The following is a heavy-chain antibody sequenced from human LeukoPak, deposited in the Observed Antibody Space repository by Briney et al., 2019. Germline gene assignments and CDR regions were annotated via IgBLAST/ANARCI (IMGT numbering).Heavy chain of an antibody. V-gene: IGHV1-69*04. J-gene: IGHJ3*02. D-gene: IGHD3-9*01. CDR2: IIPILGIA. CDR3: AREHYDILTGYYGLDAFDI. Sequence: SVKLSCKASGGTFSSYAISWVRQAPGQGLEWMGRIIPILGIANYAQKFQGRVTITADKSTSTAYMELSSLRSEDTAVYYCAREHYDILTGYYGLDAFDIWGQGTMVTVSS. CDR1: GGTFSSYA.